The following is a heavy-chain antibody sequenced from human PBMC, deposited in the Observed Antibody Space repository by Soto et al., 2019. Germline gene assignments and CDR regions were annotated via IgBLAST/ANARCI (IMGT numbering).Heavy chain of an antibody. J-gene: IGHJ4*02. CDR2: ISGSGGST. V-gene: IGHV3-23*01. CDR3: AKKKSSSWSEDDLYFDY. CDR1: GFTFSSYA. D-gene: IGHD6-13*01. Sequence: ESLKISCAASGFTFSSYAMSWVRQAPGKGLEWVSAISGSGGSTYYADSVKGRFTISRDNSKNTLYLQMNSLRAEDTAVYYCAKKKSSSWSEDDLYFDYWGQGTLVTVSS.